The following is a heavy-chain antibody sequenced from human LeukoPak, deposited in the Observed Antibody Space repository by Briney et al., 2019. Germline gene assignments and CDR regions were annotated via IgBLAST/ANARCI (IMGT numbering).Heavy chain of an antibody. J-gene: IGHJ4*02. Sequence: GGSLRLPCAASGFTFSSYWMHWVRQAPGKGLVWVSRINTDGSSTSYADSVKGRFTISRDNAKNTLYLQMNSLRAEDTAVYYCARGYYDSSGYYYFDYWGQGTLVTVSS. V-gene: IGHV3-74*01. D-gene: IGHD3-22*01. CDR2: INTDGSST. CDR1: GFTFSSYW. CDR3: ARGYYDSSGYYYFDY.